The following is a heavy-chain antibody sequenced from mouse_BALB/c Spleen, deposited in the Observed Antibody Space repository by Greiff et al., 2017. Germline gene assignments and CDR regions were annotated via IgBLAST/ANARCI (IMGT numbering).Heavy chain of an antibody. CDR2: ISNGGGST. CDR3: ARDDYEFAY. Sequence: EVMLVESGGGLVQPGGSLKLSCAASGFTFSSYTMSWVRQTPEKRLEWVAYISNGGGSTYYPDTVKGRFTISRDNAKNTLYLQMSSLKSEDTAMYYCARDDYEFAYWGQGTLVTVSA. V-gene: IGHV5-12-2*01. CDR1: GFTFSSYT. D-gene: IGHD2-4*01. J-gene: IGHJ3*01.